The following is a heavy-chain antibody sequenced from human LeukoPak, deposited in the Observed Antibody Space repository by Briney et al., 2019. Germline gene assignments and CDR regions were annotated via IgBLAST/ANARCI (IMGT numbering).Heavy chain of an antibody. J-gene: IGHJ4*02. V-gene: IGHV4-39*07. CDR1: GGSISSSSYY. CDR2: INHSGST. D-gene: IGHD2-2*01. Sequence: SETLSLTCTVSGGSISSSSYYWGWIRQPPGKGLEWIGEINHSGSTNYNPSLKSRVTISVDTSKNQFSLKLSSVTAADTAVYYCARLPHQLPDYWGQGTLVTVSS. CDR3: ARLPHQLPDY.